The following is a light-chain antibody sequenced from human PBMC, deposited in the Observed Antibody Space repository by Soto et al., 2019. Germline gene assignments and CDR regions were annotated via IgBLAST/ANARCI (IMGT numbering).Light chain of an antibody. CDR2: STN. CDR1: TGAVTSGYY. J-gene: IGLJ2*01. Sequence: QTVVTQEPSLTVSPGGTVTLTCASSTGAVTSGYYPNWFQQKPGQAPSALIYSTNNQHSWTPDRFSGSILGGKAALTLSGVQTEDEAEYYCLLYYGGAQLVFGGGTKLTVL. CDR3: LLYYGGAQLV. V-gene: IGLV7-43*01.